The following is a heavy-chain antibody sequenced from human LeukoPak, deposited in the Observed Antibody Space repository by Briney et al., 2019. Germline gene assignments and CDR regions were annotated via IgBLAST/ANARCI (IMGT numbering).Heavy chain of an antibody. CDR1: GGSIFSSNSY. D-gene: IGHD2-15*01. CDR2: IYYSGNT. Sequence: SETLSLTCTVSGGSIFSSNSYWGWIRQPPGKGLEWIGRIYYSGNTYYNASLKSRVTISVDTSKNQFSLKLSSVTAADTAVYYCARFGLCSGGSCSGYYFDYWGQGTLVTVSS. V-gene: IGHV4-39*01. J-gene: IGHJ4*02. CDR3: ARFGLCSGGSCSGYYFDY.